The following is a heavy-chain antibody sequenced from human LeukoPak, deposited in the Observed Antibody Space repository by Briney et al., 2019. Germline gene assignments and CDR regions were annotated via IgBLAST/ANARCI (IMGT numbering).Heavy chain of an antibody. J-gene: IGHJ4*02. CDR3: ARLRDPASWSPLDY. V-gene: IGHV4-59*08. CDR2: IYYSGST. Sequence: SETLSPTCTVSGGSISSYYWSWIRQPPGKGLEWIGYIYYSGSTNYNPSLKSRVTISVDTSKNQFSLKLSSVTAADTAVYYCARLRDPASWSPLDYWGQGTLVTVSS. CDR1: GGSISSYY. D-gene: IGHD6-13*01.